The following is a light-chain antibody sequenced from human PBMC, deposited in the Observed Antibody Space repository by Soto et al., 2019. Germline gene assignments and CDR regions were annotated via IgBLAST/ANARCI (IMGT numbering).Light chain of an antibody. CDR1: QSVSSTY. Sequence: EIVLTQSPGTLSLSPGERATLSCRASQSVSSTYLAWYQQKPGQAPRLLIYGASNSSTGIPDRFSGSGSGTDFTLTLSRLEPEDFAVYYCQQYGCSRWTFGQGTRVDI. CDR2: GAS. V-gene: IGKV3-20*01. CDR3: QQYGCSRWT. J-gene: IGKJ1*01.